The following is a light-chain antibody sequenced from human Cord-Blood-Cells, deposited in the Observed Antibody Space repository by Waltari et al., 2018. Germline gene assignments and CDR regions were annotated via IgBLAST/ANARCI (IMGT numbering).Light chain of an antibody. V-gene: IGLV2-23*01. J-gene: IGLJ2*01. Sequence: QSALTQPASVSGSPGQSLTISCTGTSSDVGSYNLVSWYQQPPGKAPKLMIYEGSKRPSGVSNRFSGSKSGNTASLTISGLQAEDEADYYCCSYAGSSTVFGGGTKLTVL. CDR1: SSDVGSYNL. CDR2: EGS. CDR3: CSYAGSSTV.